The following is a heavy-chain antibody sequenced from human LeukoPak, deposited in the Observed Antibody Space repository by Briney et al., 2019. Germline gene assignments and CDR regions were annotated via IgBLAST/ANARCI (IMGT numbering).Heavy chain of an antibody. J-gene: IGHJ4*02. CDR1: EFTFSAYA. Sequence: PGGSLRLSCATSEFTFSAYAMNWVRQAPGKGLEWVGYISPTGSTMFYAGSVKGRFTISRDNADNSLYLQMKSLRVEDTAMYYCVRGGWRIIETGGDSWGQGTLVTDSS. CDR3: VRGGWRIIETGGDS. CDR2: ISPTGSTM. D-gene: IGHD2-15*01. V-gene: IGHV3-48*04.